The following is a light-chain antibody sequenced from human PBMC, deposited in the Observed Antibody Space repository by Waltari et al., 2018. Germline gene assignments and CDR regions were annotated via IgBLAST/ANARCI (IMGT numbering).Light chain of an antibody. CDR2: GAT. Sequence: DIQMTQSPSSLPASVGHRVTISCRASQRISSYLNWYQQKPGKAPRLLIYGATSLQSGVPSRFSGSGSGTDFTLTISSLQPEDFATYYCQQTYRTPRTFGQGTKVDI. CDR3: QQTYRTPRT. J-gene: IGKJ1*01. CDR1: QRISSY. V-gene: IGKV1-39*01.